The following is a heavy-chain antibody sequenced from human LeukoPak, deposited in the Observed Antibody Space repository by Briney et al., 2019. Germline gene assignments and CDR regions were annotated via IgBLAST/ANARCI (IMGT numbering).Heavy chain of an antibody. D-gene: IGHD1-14*01. J-gene: IGHJ4*02. CDR3: AKDHPSGYYFDY. CDR2: ISGSGGST. V-gene: IGHV3-23*01. Sequence: GGSLRLSXAASGFTFSTYAMSWVRQAPGKGVEWVSAISGSGGSTFNADSVKGRFTISRDNSKNTLFLQMNSLRAEDTAIYYCAKDHPSGYYFDYWGQGTLVTVSS. CDR1: GFTFSTYA.